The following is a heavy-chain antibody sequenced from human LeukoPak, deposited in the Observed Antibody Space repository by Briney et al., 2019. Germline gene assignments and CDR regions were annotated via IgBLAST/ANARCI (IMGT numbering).Heavy chain of an antibody. D-gene: IGHD2-2*01. CDR2: ISAYNGNT. CDR3: ARDLDIVVVPVVSRHYGLDV. CDR1: GYIYTNYG. V-gene: IGHV1-18*01. J-gene: IGHJ6*02. Sequence: ASVKVSCKASGYIYTNYGISWVRQAPGQGLEWMGWISAYNGNTNYVQKFQGRVTMTTDTSTTTAYMELRSLRSDDTAVYYCARDLDIVVVPVVSRHYGLDVWGQGPRSPSP.